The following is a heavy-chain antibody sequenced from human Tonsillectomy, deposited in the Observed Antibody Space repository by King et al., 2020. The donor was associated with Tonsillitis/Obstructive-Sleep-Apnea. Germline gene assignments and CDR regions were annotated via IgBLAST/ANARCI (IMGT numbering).Heavy chain of an antibody. Sequence: VQLVESGGGLVQPGGSLRLSCSASGFTFSSYAMHWVRQAPGKGLEYVSAISSNGGSTYYAESVKGRFTISRDNSKNTLYLQMTSLRAEDTAVYYCVKDLRRAYDYWGQGTLVTVSS. CDR1: GFTFSSYA. V-gene: IGHV3-64D*06. CDR2: ISSNGGST. J-gene: IGHJ4*02. CDR3: VKDLRRAYDY.